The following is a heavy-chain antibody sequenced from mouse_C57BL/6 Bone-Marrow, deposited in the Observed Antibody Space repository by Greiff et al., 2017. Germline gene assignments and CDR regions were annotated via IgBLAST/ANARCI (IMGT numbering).Heavy chain of an antibody. V-gene: IGHV1-5*01. CDR2: IYPGNSDT. CDR3: TRSWWFAY. J-gene: IGHJ3*01. CDR1: GYTFTSYW. Sequence: VQLQQSGTVLARPGASVKMSCKTSGYTFTSYWLHWVKQRPGQGLEWIGAIYPGNSDTSYNQKFNGKAKLTAVTSASTAYMELSSLTNEDSAVYFCTRSWWFAYWGQGTLVTVSA.